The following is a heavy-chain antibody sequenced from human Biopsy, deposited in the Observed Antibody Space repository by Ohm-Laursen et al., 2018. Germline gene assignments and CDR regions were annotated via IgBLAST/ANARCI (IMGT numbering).Heavy chain of an antibody. J-gene: IGHJ2*01. Sequence: ASSVKVSCKAYGYTFSDYFLHWLRQAPGQGLEWMAWINLNSGGTNYAQKFQGRVTMTRDTSMSTAYMELNRLRSDDTAVYYCARGGLNYWYFDLWGRGTLVTVSS. CDR1: GYTFSDYF. V-gene: IGHV1-2*02. CDR3: ARGGLNYWYFDL. CDR2: INLNSGGT. D-gene: IGHD1-26*01.